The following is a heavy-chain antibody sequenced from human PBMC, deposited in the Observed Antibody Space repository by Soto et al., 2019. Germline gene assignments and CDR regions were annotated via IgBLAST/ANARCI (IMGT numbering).Heavy chain of an antibody. CDR1: GFTFSDYY. CDR3: ARVVMYRADY. Sequence: PGGSLRLSCAASGFTFSDYYMSWIRQAPGKGLEWVSYISSSAGLISYADSVKGRFTISRDNAKNSLYLQMNSLRAEDTAVYYCARVVMYRADYRGQGTLVTVSS. CDR2: ISSSAGLI. D-gene: IGHD1-26*01. V-gene: IGHV3-11*01. J-gene: IGHJ4*02.